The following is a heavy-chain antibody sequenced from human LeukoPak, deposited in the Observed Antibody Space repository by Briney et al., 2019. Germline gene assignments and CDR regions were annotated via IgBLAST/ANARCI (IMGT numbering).Heavy chain of an antibody. D-gene: IGHD3-22*01. Sequence: GGSLTLSCAASGFSFDKFIMTWVRQAPGKGLEWISLISATGTKTHYADSVKGRFTISRDNSKNTLYLQMNSLRAEDTAVYYCAKPERRDSSVGEWGQGTLVTVSS. CDR1: GFSFDKFI. CDR3: AKPERRDSSVGE. V-gene: IGHV3-23*01. CDR2: ISATGTKT. J-gene: IGHJ4*02.